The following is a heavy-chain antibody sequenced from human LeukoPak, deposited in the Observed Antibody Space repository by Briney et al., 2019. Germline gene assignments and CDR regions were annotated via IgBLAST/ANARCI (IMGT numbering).Heavy chain of an antibody. V-gene: IGHV3-48*01. CDR2: FSRSGETT. Sequence: GGSLRLSCAASGFTVGNYDMHWMRQAPGKGLEWLSYFSRSGETTLYADSVQGRFTISRDSAKNSLHLQMNSLRGEDTAVYYCASYGDYPSWGQGTLVTVSS. CDR3: ASYGDYPS. J-gene: IGHJ5*02. CDR1: GFTVGNYD. D-gene: IGHD4-17*01.